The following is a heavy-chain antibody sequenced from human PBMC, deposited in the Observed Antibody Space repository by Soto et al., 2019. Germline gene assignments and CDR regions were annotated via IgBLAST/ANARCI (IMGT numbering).Heavy chain of an antibody. CDR3: ARVTRLGLSRIQPYFDY. V-gene: IGHV3-30-3*01. Sequence: PGGSLRLSCAASGFTFSSYAMHWVRQAPGKGLEWVAVISYDGSNKYYADSVKGRFTISRDNSKNTLYLQMNSLRAEDTAVYYCARVTRLGLSRIQPYFDYWGQGTLVTVSS. CDR1: GFTFSSYA. D-gene: IGHD1-7*01. J-gene: IGHJ4*02. CDR2: ISYDGSNK.